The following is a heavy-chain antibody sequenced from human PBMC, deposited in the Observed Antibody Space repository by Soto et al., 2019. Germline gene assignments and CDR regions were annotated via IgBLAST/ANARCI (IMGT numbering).Heavy chain of an antibody. V-gene: IGHV4-4*02. CDR3: ARGIPSWFGEFTFDY. Sequence: QVQLQESGPGLVKPSGTLSLTCAVSGGSISSSNWWSWVRQPPGKGLEWIGEIYHSGSTNYNPSLKRRVTISVDKSKNQFALKLSSVTAADTAVYYCARGIPSWFGEFTFDYWGQGTLVTVSS. CDR1: GGSISSSNW. J-gene: IGHJ4*02. CDR2: IYHSGST. D-gene: IGHD3-10*01.